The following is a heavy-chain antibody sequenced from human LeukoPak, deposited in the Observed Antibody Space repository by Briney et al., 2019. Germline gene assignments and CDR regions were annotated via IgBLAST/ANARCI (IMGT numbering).Heavy chain of an antibody. CDR2: ISDSGATT. D-gene: IGHD2-2*01. CDR1: GFTFTSHA. J-gene: IGHJ6*02. CDR3: ARQAGTSSYSPVDV. Sequence: PGGSLRLSCEASGFTFTSHAMSWVRQAPGKGLERVSVISDSGATTYYADSVKGRFTISRDNSKNTLYLRMDSLRVEDTAVYYCARQAGTSSYSPVDVWGQGTTVTVSS. V-gene: IGHV3-23*01.